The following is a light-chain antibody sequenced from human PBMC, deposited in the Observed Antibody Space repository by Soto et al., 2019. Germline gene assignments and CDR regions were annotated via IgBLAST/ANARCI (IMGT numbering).Light chain of an antibody. J-gene: IGKJ1*01. CDR1: PSVDTC. CDR2: KAS. V-gene: IGKV1-5*03. Sequence: DIQMTQSPSTLSASVGDRVTITCRASPSVDTCLAWYQQKPGKAPHLLIYKASSLETGVPARFSGSGSVTGFTVAITSLQTDDFANYDCQQFYRYPCTFGQGTKVEIK. CDR3: QQFYRYPCT.